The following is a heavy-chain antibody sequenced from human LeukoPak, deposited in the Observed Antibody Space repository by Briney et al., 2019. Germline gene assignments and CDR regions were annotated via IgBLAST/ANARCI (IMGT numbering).Heavy chain of an antibody. Sequence: GESLKISCKASGYSFTSYWIGWVRQMPGKGLEWMGIIYPGDSNTRYSPSFQGQVTISADMSISTAYLQWSSLKASDTAMYYCAKQQAWHFDSWGQGTLVTVSS. CDR2: IYPGDSNT. J-gene: IGHJ4*02. D-gene: IGHD5-12*01. V-gene: IGHV5-51*01. CDR3: AKQQAWHFDS. CDR1: GYSFTSYW.